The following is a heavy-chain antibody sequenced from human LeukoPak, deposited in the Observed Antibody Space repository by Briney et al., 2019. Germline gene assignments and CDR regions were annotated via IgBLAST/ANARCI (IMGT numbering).Heavy chain of an antibody. CDR2: INPNSGGT. CDR3: AKDLFPSGSWFKFDY. D-gene: IGHD6-13*01. J-gene: IGHJ4*02. CDR1: GYTFTGYY. Sequence: ASVKVSCKASGYTFTGYYMHWVRQAPGQGLEWMGWINPNSGGTNYAQKFQGRVTMTRDTSISTAYMELSSLRAEDTAVYYCAKDLFPSGSWFKFDYWGQGTLVTVSS. V-gene: IGHV1-2*02.